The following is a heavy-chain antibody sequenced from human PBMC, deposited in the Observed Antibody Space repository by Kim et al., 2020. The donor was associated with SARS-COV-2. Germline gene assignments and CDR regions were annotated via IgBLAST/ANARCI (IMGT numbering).Heavy chain of an antibody. J-gene: IGHJ4*02. D-gene: IGHD5-18*01. CDR2: ISSSSSYI. CDR1: GFTFSSYS. CDR3: ARGVGGRGYSYGYGDY. V-gene: IGHV3-21*01. Sequence: GGSLRLSCAASGFTFSSYSMNWVRQAPGKGLEWVSSISSSSSYIYYADSVKGRFTISRDNAKNSLYLQMNSLRAEDTAVYYCARGVGGRGYSYGYGDYWGQGTLVTVSS.